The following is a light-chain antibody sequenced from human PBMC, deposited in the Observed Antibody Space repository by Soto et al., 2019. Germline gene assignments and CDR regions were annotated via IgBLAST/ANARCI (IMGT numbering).Light chain of an antibody. J-gene: IGLJ1*01. CDR2: SND. CDR3: AAWDDRLNGYV. V-gene: IGLV1-44*01. CDR1: SSNIESNT. Sequence: QSALTQPPSASGTPGQTVTISCSGSSSNIESNTVTWYQQLPGTAPKLVIYSNDHRPSGVPHRFSGSTSGTSASLAIRGLQSEDEGDYYCAAWDDRLNGYVFGGGTKLTVL.